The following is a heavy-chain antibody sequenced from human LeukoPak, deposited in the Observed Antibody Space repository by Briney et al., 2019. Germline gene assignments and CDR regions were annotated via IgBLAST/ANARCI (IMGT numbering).Heavy chain of an antibody. Sequence: GGSLRLSCAASGFTFDDYGMSLVRQAPGKGLEWVSGINWNGGSTGYADSVKGRFTISRDNAKNSLYLQMNSLRAEDTALYHCAREGGIVVVPAAPEHAFDIWGQGTMVTVSS. J-gene: IGHJ3*02. CDR3: AREGGIVVVPAAPEHAFDI. CDR1: GFTFDDYG. CDR2: INWNGGST. D-gene: IGHD2-2*01. V-gene: IGHV3-20*01.